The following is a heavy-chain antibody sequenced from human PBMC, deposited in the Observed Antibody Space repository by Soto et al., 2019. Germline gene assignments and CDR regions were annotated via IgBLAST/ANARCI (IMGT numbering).Heavy chain of an antibody. CDR2: ISGSGGST. J-gene: IGHJ4*02. Sequence: GGSLRLSCAASGFTFSSYAMSWVRQAPGKGLEWVSAISGSGGSTYYADSVKGRFTISRDNSKNTLYLQMNSLRAEDTAVYYCAKEGYYDFWSGYYDPVGYFDYWGQGTLVTVSS. D-gene: IGHD3-3*01. CDR1: GFTFSSYA. CDR3: AKEGYYDFWSGYYDPVGYFDY. V-gene: IGHV3-23*01.